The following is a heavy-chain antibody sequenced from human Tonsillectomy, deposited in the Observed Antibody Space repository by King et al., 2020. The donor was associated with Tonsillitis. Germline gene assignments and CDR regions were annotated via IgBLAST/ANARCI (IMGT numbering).Heavy chain of an antibody. V-gene: IGHV3-33*05. CDR2: ISFDGSYK. Sequence: SSYDMYWVRQAPGKGLEWVAVISFDGSYKYYADSVTGRFTISRDNSKNTLYLQMNSLRAEDTAVYYCARDGDGYVFDYWGKGTLVTVAS. D-gene: IGHD5-24*01. CDR1: SSYD. J-gene: IGHJ4*02. CDR3: ARDGDGYVFDY.